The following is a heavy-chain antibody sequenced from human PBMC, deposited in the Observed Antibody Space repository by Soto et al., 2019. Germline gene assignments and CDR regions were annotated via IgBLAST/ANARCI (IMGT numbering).Heavy chain of an antibody. CDR2: IYTSGST. Sequence: LSGTLSLTCTVPGASISSYSCTWTGQPAAKGLEWIGRIYTSGSTNYNPSLKRRDTMSVDTSKNQCSLKLSSVTAADTAVYYCARASDYSDSLGYLLHSWGQGTLVTVS. CDR3: ARASDYSDSLGYLLHS. D-gene: IGHD3-22*01. V-gene: IGHV4-4*07. CDR1: GASISSYS. J-gene: IGHJ4*02.